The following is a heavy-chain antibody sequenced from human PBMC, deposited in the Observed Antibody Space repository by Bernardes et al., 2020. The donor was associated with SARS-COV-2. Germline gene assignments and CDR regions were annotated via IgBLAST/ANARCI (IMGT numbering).Heavy chain of an antibody. CDR2: INHSGST. CDR3: ARAPGVLWFGESIPRFDP. CDR1: GGSFSGYY. V-gene: IGHV4-34*01. D-gene: IGHD3-10*01. Sequence: SETLSLSCAVYGGSFSGYYLSWIRQPPGKGLEWIGEINHSGSTNYNPSLKSRVTISVDPSKNQFSLELSSVTAADTAVYYCARAPGVLWFGESIPRFDPWGQGTLVTVSS. J-gene: IGHJ5*02.